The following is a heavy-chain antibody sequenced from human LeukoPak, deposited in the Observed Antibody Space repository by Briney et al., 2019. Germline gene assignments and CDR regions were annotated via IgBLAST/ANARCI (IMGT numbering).Heavy chain of an antibody. Sequence: PGGSLRLSCAASGFTFSDYYMTWIRQAPGKGLEWVSYISSSSTYSSYADSVKGRFTMSRDNTKNSVYLQMNSLRAEDTAVYYCARKQQLEDGFDIWGQGTMVTVSS. V-gene: IGHV3-11*06. D-gene: IGHD1-1*01. CDR1: GFTFSDYY. CDR3: ARKQQLEDGFDI. CDR2: ISSSSTYS. J-gene: IGHJ3*02.